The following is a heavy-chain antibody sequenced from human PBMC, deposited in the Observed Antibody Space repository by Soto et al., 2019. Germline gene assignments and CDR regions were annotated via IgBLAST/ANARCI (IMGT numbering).Heavy chain of an antibody. V-gene: IGHV3-64D*08. D-gene: IGHD5-18*01. Sequence: PGGSLRLSCSASGFTFSSYAMHWVRQAPGKGLEYVSAISSNGGSTYYADSVKGRFTISRDNSKNTLYLQMSSLRAEDTAVYYCVKGPGRGYSYEEGYYGMDVWGQGTTVTVSS. J-gene: IGHJ6*02. CDR1: GFTFSSYA. CDR3: VKGPGRGYSYEEGYYGMDV. CDR2: ISSNGGST.